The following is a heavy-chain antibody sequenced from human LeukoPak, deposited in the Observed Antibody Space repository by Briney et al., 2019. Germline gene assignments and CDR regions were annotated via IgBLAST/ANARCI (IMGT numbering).Heavy chain of an antibody. CDR2: ISSSSSYI. V-gene: IGHV3-21*04. J-gene: IGHJ4*02. CDR1: GFTFSSYS. Sequence: GGSLRLSCAASGFTFSSYSMNWVRQAPGKGLEWVSSISSSSSYIYYADSVKGRFTISRDNAKNSLYLQMNSLRAEDTAVYYCAKERGSYDSSGYYYDWGQGTLVTVSS. CDR3: AKERGSYDSSGYYYD. D-gene: IGHD3-22*01.